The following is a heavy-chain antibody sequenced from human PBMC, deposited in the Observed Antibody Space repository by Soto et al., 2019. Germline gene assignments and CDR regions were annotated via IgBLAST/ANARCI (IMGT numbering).Heavy chain of an antibody. Sequence: PSETLCLTWAVDGGSFSSYYWSGILQPPGRGLEWIGEINHSGSTNYNPSLKSRVTISVDTSKNQFSLKLSSVTAADTAVYYCAREHAATLSPFDYWGQGTLVTVSS. J-gene: IGHJ4*02. CDR3: AREHAATLSPFDY. CDR1: GGSFSSYY. V-gene: IGHV4-34*01. CDR2: INHSGST. D-gene: IGHD2-15*01.